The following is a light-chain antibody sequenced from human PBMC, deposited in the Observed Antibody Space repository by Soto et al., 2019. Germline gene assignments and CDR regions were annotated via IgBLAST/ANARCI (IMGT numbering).Light chain of an antibody. J-gene: IGKJ2*01. CDR2: KAS. CDR1: QSISSW. CDR3: QQYSGYPYT. V-gene: IGKV1-5*03. Sequence: DIQMTQSPPTLSASVGDRVTISCRASQSISSWLAWYQQKPGQAPNLVIYKASSLKSVVPSRFSGSGTRTEFTLTVNSLQHEDFATYYCQQYSGYPYTFGQGTKLEI.